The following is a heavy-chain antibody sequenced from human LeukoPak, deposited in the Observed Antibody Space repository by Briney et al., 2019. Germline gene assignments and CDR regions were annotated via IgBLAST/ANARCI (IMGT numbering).Heavy chain of an antibody. J-gene: IGHJ4*02. V-gene: IGHV3-15*01. D-gene: IGHD3-10*01. Sequence: MTGGSLRLSCAASGLTFSNAWMSWVRQAPGKGLEWVGRIKSKTDGGTTDYAAPVKGRFTISRDDSKNTLYLQMNSLKTEDTAVYYCTTDLEGSGFDYWGQGTLVTVSS. CDR3: TTDLEGSGFDY. CDR2: IKSKTDGGTT. CDR1: GLTFSNAW.